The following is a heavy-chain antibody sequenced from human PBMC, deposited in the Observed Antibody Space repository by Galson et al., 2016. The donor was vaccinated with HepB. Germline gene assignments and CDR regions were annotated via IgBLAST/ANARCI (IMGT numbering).Heavy chain of an antibody. D-gene: IGHD6-19*01. CDR3: ARGPDSSGWYRDRYNWFDP. CDR2: INPRGGST. CDR1: GNTFTSYY. J-gene: IGHJ5*02. Sequence: SVKVSCKASGNTFTSYYMHWVRQAPGQGIEWMGIINPRGGSTSYAQKFQGRVSMTRDTSTSTVYMELSSLRSEDTAVYYCARGPDSSGWYRDRYNWFDPCGQGTLVTVSS. V-gene: IGHV1-46*03.